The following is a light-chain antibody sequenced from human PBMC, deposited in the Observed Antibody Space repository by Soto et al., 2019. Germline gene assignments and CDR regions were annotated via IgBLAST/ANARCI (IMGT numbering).Light chain of an antibody. Sequence: QSVLTQPPSASGTPGQRVTISCSGSSSNIGSNTVNWYQQLPGTAPKLLIYGQNQRPSGVPDRFSGSKSGTSASLAISGLXXXXXXXYXCAVCDDSLDGRVFGGGTKLTV. V-gene: IGLV1-44*01. CDR3: AVCDDSLDGRV. CDR1: SSNIGSNT. CDR2: GQN. J-gene: IGLJ2*01.